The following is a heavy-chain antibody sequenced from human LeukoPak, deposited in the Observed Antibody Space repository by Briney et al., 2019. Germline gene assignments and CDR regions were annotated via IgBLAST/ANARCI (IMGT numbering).Heavy chain of an antibody. V-gene: IGHV4-30-4*01. Sequence: SQTLSLTCTVSGGSISSGDYYWSWIRQPPGKGLEWIGYIYYSGSTYYNPSLKSRVTISVDTSKNQFSLKLSSVTAADTAVYYCARPGYSSGWYDWYFDLWGRGTLVTVYS. J-gene: IGHJ2*01. CDR3: ARPGYSSGWYDWYFDL. CDR1: GGSISSGDYY. D-gene: IGHD6-19*01. CDR2: IYYSGST.